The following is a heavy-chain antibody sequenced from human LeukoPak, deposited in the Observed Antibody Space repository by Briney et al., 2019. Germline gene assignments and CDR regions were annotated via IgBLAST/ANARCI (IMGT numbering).Heavy chain of an antibody. J-gene: IGHJ4*02. D-gene: IGHD1-26*01. V-gene: IGHV4-59*08. Sequence: SETLCLTRTVSGGSITSYYCSCIPQPPGKGLECFGYIYYSGSTNYNPSLKSRVSISVDTSKNQFSLRLSSVTAADTAVYYCARIGVGAMPWRTDYRGQRTLVTVSS. CDR1: GGSITSYY. CDR2: IYYSGST. CDR3: ARIGVGAMPWRTDY.